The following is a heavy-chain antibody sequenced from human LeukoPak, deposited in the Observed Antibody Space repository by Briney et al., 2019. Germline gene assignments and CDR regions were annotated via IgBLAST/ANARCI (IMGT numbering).Heavy chain of an antibody. CDR2: IYPGDSGT. D-gene: IGHD6-6*01. Sequence: AESLKISCQASSYIFTNCWIGCVRHMPGKGLEWMGMIYPGDSGTRYSPSFQGQVTASADNSISTAYLQWSSLKASDTAIYYCARRYYSSSYYRDYRGQGTLVTVSS. J-gene: IGHJ4*02. V-gene: IGHV5-51*01. CDR1: SYIFTNCW. CDR3: ARRYYSSSYYRDY.